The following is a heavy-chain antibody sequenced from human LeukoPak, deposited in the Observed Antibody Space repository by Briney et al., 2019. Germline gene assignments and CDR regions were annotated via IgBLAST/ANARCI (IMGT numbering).Heavy chain of an antibody. D-gene: IGHD5-24*01. V-gene: IGHV3-43*01. CDR2: ISWDGDSS. CDR3: AKDVEMATSYSLDY. Sequence: GGSLRLSCAASGFTFNTYSMNWVRQAPGKGLEWVSLISWDGDSSYYADSVKGRFTISRDNSKNFLYLQMNSLRPEDTAFYYCAKDVEMATSYSLDYWGQGNLVTVSS. CDR1: GFTFNTYS. J-gene: IGHJ4*02.